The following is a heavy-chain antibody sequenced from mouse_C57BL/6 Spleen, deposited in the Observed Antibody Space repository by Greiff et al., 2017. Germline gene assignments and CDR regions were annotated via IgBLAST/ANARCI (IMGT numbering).Heavy chain of an antibody. J-gene: IGHJ3*01. V-gene: IGHV1-54*01. CDR1: GYAFTNYL. CDR3: ARSGGNLAWFAY. Sequence: QVQLQQSGAELVRPGTSVKVSCKASGYAFTNYLIEWVKQRPGQGLEWIGVINPGSGGTNYNEKFKGKATLTADKSSSTAYMQLSSLTSEDSAVYFCARSGGNLAWFAYWGQGTLVTVSA. CDR2: INPGSGGT. D-gene: IGHD2-1*01.